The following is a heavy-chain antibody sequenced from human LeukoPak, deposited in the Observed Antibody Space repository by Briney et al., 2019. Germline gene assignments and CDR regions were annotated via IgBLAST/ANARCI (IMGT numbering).Heavy chain of an antibody. J-gene: IGHJ4*02. V-gene: IGHV3-21*01. D-gene: IGHD4-11*01. CDR3: ARTGFTGKYFDY. CDR2: ISSSSSYI. Sequence: GGSLRLSCAASGFTFSSYSMNWVRQAPGKGLEWVSSISSSSSYIYYADSVKGRFTISRDNAKNSLYLQMNSLRAEDTAVYYCARTGFTGKYFDYWGQGTLVTVSS. CDR1: GFTFSSYS.